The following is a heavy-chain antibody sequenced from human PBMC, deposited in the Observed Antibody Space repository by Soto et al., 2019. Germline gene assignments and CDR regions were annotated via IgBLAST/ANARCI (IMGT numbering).Heavy chain of an antibody. CDR3: ASAAQEDIVVVPASHRYYSYMDV. V-gene: IGHV4-39*01. J-gene: IGHJ6*03. Sequence: SETLSLTCTVSGGSISSSSYYWGWIRQPPGKGLEWIGSIYYSGSTYYNPSLKSRVTISVDTSKNQFSLKLSSVTAADTAVYYCASAAQEDIVVVPASHRYYSYMDVWGKGTTVTVSS. CDR2: IYYSGST. D-gene: IGHD2-2*01. CDR1: GGSISSSSYY.